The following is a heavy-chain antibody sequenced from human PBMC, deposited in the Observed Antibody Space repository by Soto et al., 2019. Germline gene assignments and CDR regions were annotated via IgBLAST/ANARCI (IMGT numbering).Heavy chain of an antibody. Sequence: QVQLQESGPGLVKPSQSLSRTCTVSGGSISSGDYYWSWIRQPLGKGLERVGYIYYSGSSYYNPSRKSRVTLSVDTSKNQFSLKLRSVSAADPAVYYCGRGHSSGYSAYWGQGTLVTVSS. CDR1: GGSISSGDYY. D-gene: IGHD3-22*01. CDR2: IYYSGSS. J-gene: IGHJ4*02. V-gene: IGHV4-30-4*01. CDR3: GRGHSSGYSAY.